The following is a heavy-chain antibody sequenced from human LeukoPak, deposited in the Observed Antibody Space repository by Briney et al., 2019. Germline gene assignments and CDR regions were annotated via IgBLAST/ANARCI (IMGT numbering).Heavy chain of an antibody. CDR3: ARDCRQQLVLGARPATANCFRV. V-gene: IGHV1-69*13. J-gene: IGHJ4*02. D-gene: IGHD6-13*01. Sequence: GASVTVSCKASGGTFSSYAISWVRQAPGQGLEWMGGIIPIFGTANYAQKFQGRVTITADESTSTAYMELSSLRSEDTAVYYCARDCRQQLVLGARPATANCFRVWGQGTLVTVSS. CDR2: IIPIFGTA. CDR1: GGTFSSYA.